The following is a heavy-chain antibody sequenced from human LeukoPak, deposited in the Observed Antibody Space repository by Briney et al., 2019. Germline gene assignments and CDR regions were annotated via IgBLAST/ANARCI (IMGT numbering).Heavy chain of an antibody. D-gene: IGHD6-13*01. J-gene: IGHJ6*02. V-gene: IGHV1-8*01. CDR1: GYTFTSYD. Sequence: ASVKVSCKASGYTFTSYDINWVRQATGQGLEWMGWMNPNSGNTGYAQKFQGRVTMTRNTSISTAYMELSSLRSEDTAVYYCASHKAAAGNYYYGMDVWGQGTTVTVSS. CDR2: MNPNSGNT. CDR3: ASHKAAAGNYYYGMDV.